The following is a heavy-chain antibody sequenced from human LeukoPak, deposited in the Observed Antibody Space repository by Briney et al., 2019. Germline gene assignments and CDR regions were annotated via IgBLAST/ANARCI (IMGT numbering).Heavy chain of an antibody. CDR2: IYYSGST. V-gene: IGHV4-59*08. CDR3: ARRTAEMANDY. CDR1: GGSISSYY. D-gene: IGHD5-24*01. J-gene: IGHJ4*02. Sequence: SETLSPTCTVSGGSISSYYWSWIRQPPGKGLEWIGYIYYSGSTNYNPSLKSRVTISVDTSKNQFSLKLSSVTAADTAVYYCARRTAEMANDYWGQGTLVTVSS.